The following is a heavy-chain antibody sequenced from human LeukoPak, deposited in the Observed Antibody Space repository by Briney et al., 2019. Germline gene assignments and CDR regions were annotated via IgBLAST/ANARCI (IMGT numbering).Heavy chain of an antibody. CDR3: TRGGYCGSTLCYVFNAFDV. D-gene: IGHD2-2*01. Sequence: GGSLRPSCGASGFTFSSHEMNWVRRAPGKGLEWVSYISGSGSSIYYADSVKGRFTISRDNAKKSLYLQLNSVRAEDTAAYYCTRGGYCGSTLCYVFNAFDVWGQGTMVTVSS. CDR2: ISGSGSSI. V-gene: IGHV3-48*03. J-gene: IGHJ3*01. CDR1: GFTFSSHE.